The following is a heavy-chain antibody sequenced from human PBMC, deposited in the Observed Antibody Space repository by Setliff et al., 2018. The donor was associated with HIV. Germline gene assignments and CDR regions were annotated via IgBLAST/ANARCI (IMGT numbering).Heavy chain of an antibody. D-gene: IGHD6-19*01. Sequence: ATLSLTCAASGYSINSGFSRAWIRQPPGQGPQWIGSIYQSGCIYYNPSLQSRVTISVDSSKNQFSLNLFSVTAADTAVYYCARPRRVRSRAWYWFDIWGQGTLVTVSS. J-gene: IGHJ5*02. CDR1: GYSINSGFS. V-gene: IGHV4-38-2*01. CDR3: ARPRRVRSRAWYWFDI. CDR2: IYQSGCI.